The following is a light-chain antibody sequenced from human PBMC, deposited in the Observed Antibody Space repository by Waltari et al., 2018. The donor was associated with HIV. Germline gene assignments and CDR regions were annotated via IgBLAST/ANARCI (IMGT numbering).Light chain of an antibody. CDR1: KSLLYKSDNKNY. CDR3: QQSYKSPWT. Sequence: EIVMTQSPDSLPVSLGERATIDCWSSKSLLYKSDNKNYLSWFQQKPGQPPKLLIYWASTRGSGVPARFSASGSGTNFTLTISSLQAEDVATYYCQQSYKSPWTFGQGTKVEV. J-gene: IGKJ1*01. CDR2: WAS. V-gene: IGKV4-1*01.